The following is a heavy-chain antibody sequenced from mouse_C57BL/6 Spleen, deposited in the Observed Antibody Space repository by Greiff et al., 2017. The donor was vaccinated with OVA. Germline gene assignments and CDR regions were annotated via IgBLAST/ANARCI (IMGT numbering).Heavy chain of an antibody. Sequence: EVQVVESGGGLVQPKGSLKLSCAASGFTFNTYAMHWVRQAPGKGLEWVARIRSKSSNYATYYADSVKDRFTISRDDSQSMLYLQMNNLKTEDTAMYYCVRDPIYDGYYAMDYWGQGTSVTVSS. D-gene: IGHD2-3*01. V-gene: IGHV10-3*01. CDR2: IRSKSSNYAT. CDR3: VRDPIYDGYYAMDY. J-gene: IGHJ4*01. CDR1: GFTFNTYA.